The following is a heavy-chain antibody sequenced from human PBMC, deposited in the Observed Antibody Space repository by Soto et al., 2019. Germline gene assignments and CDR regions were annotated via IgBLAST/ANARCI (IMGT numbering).Heavy chain of an antibody. V-gene: IGHV3-30-3*01. J-gene: IGHJ4*02. CDR2: ISYDGSNK. CDR1: GFTFSSYA. CDR3: ARTFYGDHNYFDY. D-gene: IGHD4-17*01. Sequence: GGSLRLSCAASGFTFSSYAMHWVRQAPGKGLEWVAVISYDGSNKYYADSVKGRFTISRDNSKNTLYLQMNSLRAEDTAAYYCARTFYGDHNYFDYWGQGTLVTVSS.